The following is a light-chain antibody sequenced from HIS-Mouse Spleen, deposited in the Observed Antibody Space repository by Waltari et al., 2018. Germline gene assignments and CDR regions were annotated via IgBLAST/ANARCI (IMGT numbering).Light chain of an antibody. V-gene: IGLV2-23*01. CDR2: EGS. Sequence: QSALTQPASVSGPPGHPIPISRTGTRSDVGPYNLVSWYQQNSGKAPKLMIYEGSKRPSGVSNRFSGSKSGNTASLTISGLQAEDEADYYCCSYAGSSTVVFGGGTKLTVL. CDR3: CSYAGSSTVV. CDR1: RSDVGPYNL. J-gene: IGLJ2*01.